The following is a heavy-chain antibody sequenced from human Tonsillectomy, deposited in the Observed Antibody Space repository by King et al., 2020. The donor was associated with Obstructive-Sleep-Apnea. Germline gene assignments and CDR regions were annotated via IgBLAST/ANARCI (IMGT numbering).Heavy chain of an antibody. CDR2: VYTSGST. CDR3: ARDSGSGSYWEYYFDY. J-gene: IGHJ4*02. Sequence: QLQESGPRLEKPSETLSLSCTVSGGSMSSYYWSWILQPAGKGLDWIVRVYTSGSTNYNPSLKSRVTMSVDTSKNQFSLKLTSLTAAYTAVYYCARDSGSGSYWEYYFDYWGKGIVVTVSS. CDR1: GGSMSSYY. V-gene: IGHV4-4*07. D-gene: IGHD3-10*01.